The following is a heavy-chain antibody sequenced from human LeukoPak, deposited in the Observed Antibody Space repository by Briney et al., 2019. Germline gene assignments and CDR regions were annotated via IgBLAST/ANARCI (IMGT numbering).Heavy chain of an antibody. CDR2: VNHSGST. Sequence: SETLSLTCAVYGDSFGGYYWSWLRQPPGKGLEWIGEVNHSGSTYPNPSLKSRVTIPVDTSKNQFSLKLSSLTAADTAVYYCAAQWLTGRVMTGWGQGTLVTVSS. CDR3: AAQWLTGRVMTG. D-gene: IGHD6-19*01. J-gene: IGHJ4*02. V-gene: IGHV4-34*01. CDR1: GDSFGGYY.